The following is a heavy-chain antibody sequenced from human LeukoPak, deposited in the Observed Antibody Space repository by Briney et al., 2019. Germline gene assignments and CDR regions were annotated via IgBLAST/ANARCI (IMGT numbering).Heavy chain of an antibody. CDR1: GYTFSSYD. D-gene: IGHD6-13*01. V-gene: IGHV1-18*01. CDR3: ARSRGYGYSPVLGFCY. J-gene: IGHJ4*02. CDR2: ISAYNGNT. Sequence: GASVKVSCKASGYTFSSYDISWVRQAPGQGLEWMGWISAYNGNTNYAQKLQGRVTMTTDTSTSTAYLELRSLRSDDTAVYYCARSRGYGYSPVLGFCYWGQGTLVTVSS.